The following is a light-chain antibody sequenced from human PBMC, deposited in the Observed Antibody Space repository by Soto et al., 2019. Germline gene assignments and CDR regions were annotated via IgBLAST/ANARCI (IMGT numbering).Light chain of an antibody. Sequence: DIVLTQSPATLSLSPGERATLSCGASQSVSSSRLAWYQQKPALAPRLLIYDGFLRATGIPDRFSGSGSGTDFTLTIRSLQSEDLAVYYCQQYKNWPPSTVGQGTRLEIK. CDR1: QSVSSSR. J-gene: IGKJ5*01. V-gene: IGKV3D-20*01. CDR3: QQYKNWPPST. CDR2: DGF.